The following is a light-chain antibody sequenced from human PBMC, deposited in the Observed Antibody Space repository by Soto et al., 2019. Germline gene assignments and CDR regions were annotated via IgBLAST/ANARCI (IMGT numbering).Light chain of an antibody. CDR3: QQYNNYLTWT. CDR2: DAS. Sequence: DIQMTQSPSTLSASVGDRVTITCRASQSINRWLVWYQQKPGKAPKVLIFDASILASGVPSRFSGSGSGTEFTLTISSLQPDDFATYYCQQYNNYLTWTFGQGTKVDSK. V-gene: IGKV1-5*01. J-gene: IGKJ1*01. CDR1: QSINRW.